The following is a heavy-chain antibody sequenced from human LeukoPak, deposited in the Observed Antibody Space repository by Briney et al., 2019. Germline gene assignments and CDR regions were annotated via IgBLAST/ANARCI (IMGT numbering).Heavy chain of an antibody. CDR1: GYTFTSYG. J-gene: IGHJ6*02. V-gene: IGHV1-18*01. D-gene: IGHD3-3*01. CDR3: ARDLSPVTIFGVVTPLDYYYYGMDV. Sequence: ASVKVSCKASGYTFTSYGISWVRQAPGQGLEWMGWISAYNGNTNYAQKLQGRVTMTTDTSTSTAYMELRSLRSDDTAVYYCARDLSPVTIFGVVTPLDYYYYGMDVWGQGTTVTVS. CDR2: ISAYNGNT.